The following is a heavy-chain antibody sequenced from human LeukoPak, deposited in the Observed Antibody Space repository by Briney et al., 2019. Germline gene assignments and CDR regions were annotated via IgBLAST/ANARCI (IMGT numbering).Heavy chain of an antibody. CDR3: ARDVAAAGTRYFDY. Sequence: ASVKVSCKASGYTFTNYAMHWVRQAPGQRLEWMGWINAGNGNTKYSQKFQGRVTITRDTSASTAYMELRSLRSDDTAVYYCARDVAAAGTRYFDYWGQGTLVTVSS. D-gene: IGHD6-13*01. CDR1: GYTFTNYA. J-gene: IGHJ4*02. CDR2: INAGNGNT. V-gene: IGHV1-3*01.